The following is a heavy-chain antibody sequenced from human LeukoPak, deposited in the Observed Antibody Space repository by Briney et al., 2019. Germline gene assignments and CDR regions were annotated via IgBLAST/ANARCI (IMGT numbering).Heavy chain of an antibody. CDR3: AKTGAAIKLGPPGY. V-gene: IGHV3-30*02. CDR2: IRYDGSNK. J-gene: IGHJ4*02. Sequence: GGSLRLSCAASGFTFSSYGMHWVRQAPGKGLEWVAFIRYDGSNKYYADSVKGRFTISRDNSKNTLYLQMNSLRAEDTAVYYCAKTGAAIKLGPPGYWGQGTLVTVSS. D-gene: IGHD7-27*01. CDR1: GFTFSSYG.